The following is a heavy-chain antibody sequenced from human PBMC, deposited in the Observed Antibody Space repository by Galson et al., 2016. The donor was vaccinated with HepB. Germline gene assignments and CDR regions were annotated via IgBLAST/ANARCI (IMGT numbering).Heavy chain of an antibody. D-gene: IGHD3-10*01. CDR1: GLLFSSYA. CDR3: VGDRQGRETQYYRI. V-gene: IGHV3-23*01. CDR2: ISGSGANT. J-gene: IGHJ4*02. Sequence: SLRLSCAASGLLFSSYAMSWVRQTPGKGLEWVSGISGSGANTYYADSGRGRFTISRDNSKTMLFLQVSSLSAEDTAGYFCVGDRQGRETQYYRIWGQGTLVTVSS.